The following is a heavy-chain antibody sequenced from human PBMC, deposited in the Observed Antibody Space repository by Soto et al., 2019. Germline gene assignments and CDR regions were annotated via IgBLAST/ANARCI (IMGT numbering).Heavy chain of an antibody. CDR1: GFTVTNNY. J-gene: IGHJ3*02. CDR2: VYIGGST. V-gene: IGHV3-53*01. CDR3: AREPLSSGSLPLDAFDI. D-gene: IGHD3-3*01. Sequence: EVQLVESGGGLIQPGGSLRLSCAASGFTVTNNYMSWVRQAPGKGLEWVSVVYIGGSTNYADSVQGRFTISRDNSKNTLYLQMNRLRAEDTAVYYCAREPLSSGSLPLDAFDIWGQGTMVTVSS.